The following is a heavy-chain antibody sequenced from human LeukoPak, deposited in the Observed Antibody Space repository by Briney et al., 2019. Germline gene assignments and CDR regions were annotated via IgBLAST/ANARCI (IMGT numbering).Heavy chain of an antibody. CDR2: IYYSGST. D-gene: IGHD3-22*01. CDR3: ARRFYDSSGYYYDYFDY. Sequence: SETLSLTCTVSGGSISSYYWSWIRQPPGKGLEWIGYIYYSGSTNYNPSLKSRVTISVDTSKNQFSLKLSSVTAADTAVYYCARRFYDSSGYYYDYFDYWGQGTLVTVSS. J-gene: IGHJ4*02. CDR1: GGSISSYY. V-gene: IGHV4-59*08.